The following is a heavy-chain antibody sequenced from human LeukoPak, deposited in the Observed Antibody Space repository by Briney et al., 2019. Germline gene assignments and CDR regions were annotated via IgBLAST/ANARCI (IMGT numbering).Heavy chain of an antibody. D-gene: IGHD2-15*01. J-gene: IGHJ4*02. CDR1: GFTFSSSA. CDR2: ISDGGGGT. V-gene: IGHV3-23*01. Sequence: PGGSLRLSCAASGFTFSSSAMSWVRQAPGKGLEWVSGISDGGGGTSYADSVKGRFTISRDNSQSTLYLQMNSLRAEDTAVYYCAKDRVCSGGSCYFDYWGQGTLVTVSS. CDR3: AKDRVCSGGSCYFDY.